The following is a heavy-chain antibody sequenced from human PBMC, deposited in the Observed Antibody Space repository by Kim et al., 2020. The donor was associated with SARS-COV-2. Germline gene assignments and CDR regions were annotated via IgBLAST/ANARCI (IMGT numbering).Heavy chain of an antibody. V-gene: IGHV4-59*11. Sequence: SETLSLTCTASGVSITSHYWTWIRQPPGKGLEWIGCVYHSGSTNYNPSLKSRVTMSVETSKNQFSLQLTSMTAADTAIYYCAGEGSFDGDSFFFDYWGQG. D-gene: IGHD2-21*01. J-gene: IGHJ4*02. CDR3: AGEGSFDGDSFFFDY. CDR2: VYHSGST. CDR1: GVSITSHY.